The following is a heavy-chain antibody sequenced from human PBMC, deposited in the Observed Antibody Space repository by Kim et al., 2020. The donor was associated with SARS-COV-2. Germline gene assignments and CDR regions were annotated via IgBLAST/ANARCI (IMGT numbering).Heavy chain of an antibody. D-gene: IGHD3-10*01. V-gene: IGHV4-31*03. CDR3: ARDRVAYGSGSYV. Sequence: SETLSLTCTVSGGSISSGGYYWSWIRQHPGKGLEWIGYIYYSGSTYYNPSLKSRVTISVDTSKNQFSLKLSSVTAADTAVYYCARDRVAYGSGSYVWGQGTLVTVSS. J-gene: IGHJ4*02. CDR2: IYYSGST. CDR1: GGSISSGGYY.